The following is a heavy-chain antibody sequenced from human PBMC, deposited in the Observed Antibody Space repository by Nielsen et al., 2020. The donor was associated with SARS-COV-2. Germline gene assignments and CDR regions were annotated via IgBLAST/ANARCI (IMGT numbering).Heavy chain of an antibody. CDR2: ISYDGSNK. CDR1: GFTFRSYW. Sequence: GGSLRLSCAASGFTFRSYWMSWVRQAPGKGLEWVAVISYDGSNKYYADSVKGRFTISRDNSKNTLYLQMNSLRAEDTAVYYCAREIGEGYFDYWGQGTLVTVSS. V-gene: IGHV3-30*03. CDR3: AREIGEGYFDY. J-gene: IGHJ4*02.